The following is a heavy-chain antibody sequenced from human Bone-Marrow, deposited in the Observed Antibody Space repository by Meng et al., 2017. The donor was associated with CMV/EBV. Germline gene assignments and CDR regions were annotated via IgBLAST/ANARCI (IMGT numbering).Heavy chain of an antibody. Sequence: ASVKVSCKASGYTFTGYGISWVRQAPGQGLEWMGWISAYNGNTNYAQKLQGRVTMTTDTSTSTAYMELRSLRSDDTAVYYCARDGPDSSGYSHFDYWGQGTLVTVSS. J-gene: IGHJ4*02. V-gene: IGHV1-18*01. CDR1: GYTFTGYG. D-gene: IGHD3-22*01. CDR2: ISAYNGNT. CDR3: ARDGPDSSGYSHFDY.